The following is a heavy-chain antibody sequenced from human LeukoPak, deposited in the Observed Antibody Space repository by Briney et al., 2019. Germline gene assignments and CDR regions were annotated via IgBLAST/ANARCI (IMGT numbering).Heavy chain of an antibody. CDR1: GGSISSYY. CDR3: ARIEYSGYDFRGGADY. V-gene: IGHV4-59*01. Sequence: SETLSLTCTVSGGSISSYYWSWIRQPPGKGLEWIGYIYYTGSTNYNPSLKSRVTMSVDTSKNQFSLRLSSVTAADTAVYYCARIEYSGYDFRGGADYWGQGALVTVSS. CDR2: IYYTGST. J-gene: IGHJ4*02. D-gene: IGHD5-12*01.